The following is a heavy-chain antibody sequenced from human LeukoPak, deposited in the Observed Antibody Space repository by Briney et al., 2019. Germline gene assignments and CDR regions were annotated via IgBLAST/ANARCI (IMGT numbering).Heavy chain of an antibody. CDR1: GGSISSSSYY. V-gene: IGHV4-39*07. CDR2: IYYSGST. J-gene: IGHJ4*02. CDR3: AREGGLQHHFDY. Sequence: SETLSLTCTVSGGSISSSSYYWGWIRQPPGKGLEWIGSIYYSGSTYYNPSLKSRVTISVDTSKNQFSLKLSSVTAADTAVYYCAREGGLQHHFDYWGQGTLVTVSS. D-gene: IGHD4-11*01.